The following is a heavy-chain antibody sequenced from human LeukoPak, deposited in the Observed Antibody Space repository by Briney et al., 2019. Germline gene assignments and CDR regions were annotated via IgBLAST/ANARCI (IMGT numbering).Heavy chain of an antibody. CDR2: IRYDGSNK. CDR1: GFTFSSYG. CDR3: ARDPSTLLPTDDS. D-gene: IGHD2-2*01. J-gene: IGHJ4*02. V-gene: IGHV3-30*02. Sequence: PGGSLRLSCAASGFTFSSYGMHWVRQAPGKGLEWVAFIRYDGSNKYYADSVKGRFTISRDNSKNTLYLQVNSLRVEDTAIYYCARDPSTLLPTDDSWGQGTLVAVSS.